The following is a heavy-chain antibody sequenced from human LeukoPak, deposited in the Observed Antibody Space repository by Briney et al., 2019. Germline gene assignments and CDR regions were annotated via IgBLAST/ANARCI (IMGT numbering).Heavy chain of an antibody. Sequence: ASVKVSCKASGGTFSSYAISWVRQAPGQGLEWMGRISPILGIANYAQKFQGRVTITADKSTSTAYMELSSLRSEDTAVYYCARTPGIASAGTTFDYWGQGTLVTVSS. CDR3: ARTPGIASAGTTFDY. CDR1: GGTFSSYA. D-gene: IGHD6-13*01. J-gene: IGHJ4*02. V-gene: IGHV1-69*04. CDR2: ISPILGIA.